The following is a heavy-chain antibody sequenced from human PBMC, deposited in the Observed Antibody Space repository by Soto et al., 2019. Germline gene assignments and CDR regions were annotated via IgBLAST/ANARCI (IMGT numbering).Heavy chain of an antibody. V-gene: IGHV3-7*01. J-gene: IGHJ3*02. Sequence: VESGGGLVQPGGSLRLFCGASGFAFTKEWMSWVRQAPGKGPEWVAKINPDGGDKTYVDSGRGRFTISRDNTKNLVYLQMTSLNDEDTAVYYCAMATWWRLTIWGQGTMVTVSS. CDR1: GFAFTKEW. CDR3: AMATWWRLTI. CDR2: INPDGGDK. D-gene: IGHD2-15*01.